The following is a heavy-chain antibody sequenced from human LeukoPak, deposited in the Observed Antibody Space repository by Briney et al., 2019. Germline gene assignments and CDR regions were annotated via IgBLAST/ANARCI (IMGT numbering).Heavy chain of an antibody. CDR3: ASSHCSGGSCCFPFDY. CDR2: IIPIFGIA. CDR1: GGTFSSYA. V-gene: IGHV1-69*13. J-gene: IGHJ4*02. Sequence: ASVKVSCKASGGTFSSYAISWVRQAPGQGLEWMGGIIPIFGIANYAQKFQGRVTITADESTSTAYMELSSLRSEDTAVYYCASSHCSGGSCCFPFDYWGQGTLVTVSS. D-gene: IGHD2-15*01.